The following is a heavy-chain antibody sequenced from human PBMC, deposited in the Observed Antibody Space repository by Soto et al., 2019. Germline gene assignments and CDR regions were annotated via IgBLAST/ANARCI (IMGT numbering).Heavy chain of an antibody. Sequence: QVPLVESGGGVVQPGRSLRLSCAASGFTFSSYAMHWVRQAPGKGLEWVAVISYDGSNKYYADSVKGRFTISRDNSKNTLYLQMNSLRAEDTAVYYCARDEAVADEGFSASFDYWGQGTLVTVSS. D-gene: IGHD6-19*01. CDR2: ISYDGSNK. CDR3: ARDEAVADEGFSASFDY. CDR1: GFTFSSYA. V-gene: IGHV3-30-3*01. J-gene: IGHJ4*02.